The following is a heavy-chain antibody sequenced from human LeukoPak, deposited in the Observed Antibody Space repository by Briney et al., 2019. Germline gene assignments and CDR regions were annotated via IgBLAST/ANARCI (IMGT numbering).Heavy chain of an antibody. CDR2: IYTSGST. J-gene: IGHJ4*02. V-gene: IGHV4-4*07. Sequence: SETLSLTCTVSGGSISSYYWSWIRQPAGKGLEWIGRIYTSGSTNYNPSLKSRVTMSVDTSKNQFSLKLSSVTAADTAVYYCARAQPTYYYGSGSYIRYWGQGTLVTVSS. CDR1: GGSISSYY. D-gene: IGHD3-10*01. CDR3: ARAQPTYYYGSGSYIRY.